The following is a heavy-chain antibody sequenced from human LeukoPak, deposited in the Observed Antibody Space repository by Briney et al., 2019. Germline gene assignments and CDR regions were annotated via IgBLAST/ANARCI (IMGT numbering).Heavy chain of an antibody. CDR1: GGTFSSYA. CDR2: IIPIFGTA. CDR3: ARDIYGGSGTVGLDY. Sequence: SVKVSCKASGGTFSSYAISWVRQAPGQGLEWMGGIIPIFGTANYAQKFQGRVTITADESTCTAYMELSSLRSEDTAVYYCARDIYGGSGTVGLDYWGQGTLVTVSS. J-gene: IGHJ4*02. V-gene: IGHV1-69*13. D-gene: IGHD3-10*01.